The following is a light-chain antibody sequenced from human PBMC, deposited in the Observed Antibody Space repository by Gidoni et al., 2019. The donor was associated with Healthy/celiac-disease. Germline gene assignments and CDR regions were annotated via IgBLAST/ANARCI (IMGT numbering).Light chain of an antibody. J-gene: IGKJ4*01. Sequence: DIQMTHSPSSMSASVGDRVTITCRTSQSISSYLHWHQQKPGKAPKLLIYAASSLQSGVPSRFSGSGSGTDFTLTISSLQPEDFATYYCQQSYSTPLTFGGGTKVEIK. CDR1: QSISSY. CDR3: QQSYSTPLT. V-gene: IGKV1-39*01. CDR2: AAS.